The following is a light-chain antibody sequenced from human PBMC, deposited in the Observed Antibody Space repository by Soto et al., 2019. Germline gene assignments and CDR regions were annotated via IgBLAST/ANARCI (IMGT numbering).Light chain of an antibody. CDR1: QDISNY. CDR3: QQYENLPLT. V-gene: IGKV1-33*01. CDR2: DGS. J-gene: IGKJ4*01. Sequence: DIQMTQSPSSLSTSVGDRVTITCQASQDISNYLNWFQQKPGKAPNLLIYDGSKLETGVPSRFSGSGSGTHFTFTTSSLQPEDIATYFCQQYENLPLTFGGGTKVDIK.